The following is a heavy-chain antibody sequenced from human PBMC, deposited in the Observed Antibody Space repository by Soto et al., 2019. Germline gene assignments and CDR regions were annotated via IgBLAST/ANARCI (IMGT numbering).Heavy chain of an antibody. D-gene: IGHD1-26*01. CDR1: GFSLSTYG. V-gene: IGHV3-30*18. J-gene: IGHJ4*02. CDR3: AKDRPLSGSYLLDC. Sequence: QVQLVESGGGVVQPGRSLRLSCAASGFSLSTYGLHWVRQAPGKGLEWVAVTSYGGSEDYAESVKGRFTISRDNSKNTLYLQMNSLRAEDAAVYYCAKDRPLSGSYLLDCWGQGTLVTVSA. CDR2: TSYGGSE.